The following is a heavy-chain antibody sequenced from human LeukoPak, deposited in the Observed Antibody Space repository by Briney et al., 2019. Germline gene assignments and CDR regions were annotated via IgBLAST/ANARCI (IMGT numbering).Heavy chain of an antibody. J-gene: IGHJ4*02. Sequence: ASVKVSCKASGYTFTSYGISWVRQAPGQGLEWMGIINPSGGSTSYAQKFQGRVTMTRNTSISTAYMELSSLRSEDTAVYYCARGGYDSYFDYWGQETLVTVSS. CDR1: GYTFTSYG. V-gene: IGHV1-8*02. D-gene: IGHD5-12*01. CDR2: INPSGGST. CDR3: ARGGYDSYFDY.